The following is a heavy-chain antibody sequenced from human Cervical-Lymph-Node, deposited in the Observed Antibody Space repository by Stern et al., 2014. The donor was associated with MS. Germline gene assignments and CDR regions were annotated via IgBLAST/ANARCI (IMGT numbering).Heavy chain of an antibody. D-gene: IGHD3-10*01. CDR2: ISGGDGNT. J-gene: IGHJ4*02. CDR1: GFTFSDYY. Sequence: VQLVESGGGLVKPGGSLRLSCAASGFTFSDYYMNWIRQAPGKGLEWISYISGGDGNTFYADSVKGRFTISRANATKSRYLQMNSLRAEDTAVYYCVRAGGSKDDFWGQGTLVTVSS. V-gene: IGHV3-11*01. CDR3: VRAGGSKDDF.